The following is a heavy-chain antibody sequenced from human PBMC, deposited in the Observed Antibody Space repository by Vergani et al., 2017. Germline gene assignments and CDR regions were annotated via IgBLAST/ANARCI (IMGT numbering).Heavy chain of an antibody. Sequence: EVQLVESGGGLVQPGGSLRLSCAASGFIFSSYWMSWVRQAPGKGLEWVANIKQDGSEKYYVDSVKGRFTISRDNAKNSLYLEMNSLRAEDTAVYYCARDYLDFSGSGSPYYFDHWGQGTQVTVSS. V-gene: IGHV3-7*01. CDR2: IKQDGSEK. CDR1: GFIFSSYW. D-gene: IGHD3-10*01. CDR3: ARDYLDFSGSGSPYYFDH. J-gene: IGHJ4*02.